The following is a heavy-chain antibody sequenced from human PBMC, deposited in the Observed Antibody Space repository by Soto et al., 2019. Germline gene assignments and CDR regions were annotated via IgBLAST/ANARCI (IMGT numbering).Heavy chain of an antibody. CDR2: IKQDGSEK. D-gene: IGHD3-22*01. CDR1: GFTCSSYW. CDR3: AREYYYDSSGYDY. Sequence: GGSLRLSCAASGFTCSSYWMSWVRQAPGKGLEWVANIKQDGSEKYYVDSVKGRFTISRDNAKNSLYLQMNSLRAEDTAVYYCAREYYYDSSGYDYWGQGTLVTVSS. J-gene: IGHJ4*02. V-gene: IGHV3-7*01.